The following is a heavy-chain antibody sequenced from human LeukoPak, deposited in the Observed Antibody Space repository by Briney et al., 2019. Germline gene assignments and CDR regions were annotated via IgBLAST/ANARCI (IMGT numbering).Heavy chain of an antibody. J-gene: IGHJ5*02. V-gene: IGHV4-34*01. Sequence: SETLSLTCAVYGGSFSGYYWSWIRQPPGKGLEWIGEINHSGSTNYNPSLKSRVTISVDTSKNQFSLKMSSVTAADTAVYYCARDSRYCSGGSCYSVYGWYGWFDPWGQGTLVTVSS. CDR2: INHSGST. CDR3: ARDSRYCSGGSCYSVYGWYGWFDP. D-gene: IGHD2-15*01. CDR1: GGSFSGYY.